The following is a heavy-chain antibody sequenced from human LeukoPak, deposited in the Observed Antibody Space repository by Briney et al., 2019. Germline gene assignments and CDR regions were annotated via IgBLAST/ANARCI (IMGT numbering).Heavy chain of an antibody. Sequence: ASVKVSCKASGYTFTGYYMHWVRQAPGQGLEWMGWINPSSGGTNYAQKFQGRVTMTRDTSISTAYMELSRLRSDDTAVYYCARQPYFDAFDIWGQGTMVTVSS. V-gene: IGHV1-2*02. J-gene: IGHJ3*02. CDR1: GYTFTGYY. CDR2: INPSSGGT. CDR3: ARQPYFDAFDI. D-gene: IGHD2-21*01.